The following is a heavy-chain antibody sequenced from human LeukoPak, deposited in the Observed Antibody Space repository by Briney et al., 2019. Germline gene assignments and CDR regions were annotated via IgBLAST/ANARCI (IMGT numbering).Heavy chain of an antibody. CDR3: ARHLANVRWGGTPRWFDP. J-gene: IGHJ5*02. CDR2: INHSGST. Sequence: PSETLSLTCAVYGGSFSGYYWSWVRHPPGKGLEWIGEINHSGSTNYNPSLKSRVTISVDTSKNQFSLKLSSVTAADTAVYYCARHLANVRWGGTPRWFDPWGQGTLVTVSS. D-gene: IGHD3-10*02. V-gene: IGHV4-34*01. CDR1: GGSFSGYY.